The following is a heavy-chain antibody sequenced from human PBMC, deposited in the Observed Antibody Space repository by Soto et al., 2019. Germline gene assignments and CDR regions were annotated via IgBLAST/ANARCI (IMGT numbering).Heavy chain of an antibody. D-gene: IGHD1-26*01. CDR3: AIESPVGATGFDY. J-gene: IGHJ4*01. CDR2: INSDGSST. CDR1: GFTFSSYW. V-gene: IGHV3-74*01. Sequence: PGGSLRLSCAASGFTFSSYWMHWVRQAPGKGLVWVSRINSDGSSTSYAASVKGRFTISRDNAKNTLYLQMNSLRAEDTAVYYCAIESPVGATGFDYWGQGTLVTVSS.